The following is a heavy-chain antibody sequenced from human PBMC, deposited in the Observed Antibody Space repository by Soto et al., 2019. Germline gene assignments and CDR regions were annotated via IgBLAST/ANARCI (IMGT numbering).Heavy chain of an antibody. V-gene: IGHV3-15*01. Sequence: GGSLRLSCAASGFTFSNAWMSWVRQAPGKGLEWVGRIKSKTDGGTTDYATPVKGRFTISRDDSKNTLYLQMNSLKTEDTAVYYCTTAQLRYFDWFDYWGQGTLVTVSS. CDR3: TTAQLRYFDWFDY. CDR1: GFTFSNAW. D-gene: IGHD3-9*01. CDR2: IKSKTDGGTT. J-gene: IGHJ4*02.